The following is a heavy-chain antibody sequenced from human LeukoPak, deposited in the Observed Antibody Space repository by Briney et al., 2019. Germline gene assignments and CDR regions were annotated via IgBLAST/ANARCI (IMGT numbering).Heavy chain of an antibody. CDR3: ARDTALWSGYYIDY. CDR1: GYTFTGYY. D-gene: IGHD3-3*01. V-gene: IGHV1-2*02. Sequence: ASVKVSRKASGYTFTGYYMHWVRQAPGQGLEWMGWINPNSGGTNYAQKFQGRVTMTRDTSISTAYMELSRLRSDDTAVYYCARDTALWSGYYIDYWGQGTLVTVSS. CDR2: INPNSGGT. J-gene: IGHJ4*02.